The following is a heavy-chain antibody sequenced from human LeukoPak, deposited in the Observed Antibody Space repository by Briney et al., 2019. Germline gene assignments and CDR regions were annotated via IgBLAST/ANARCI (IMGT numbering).Heavy chain of an antibody. CDR1: GYSFNSQG. J-gene: IGHJ4*02. V-gene: IGHV7-4-1*02. D-gene: IGHD4-17*01. CDR3: ARGYTKDMTSVTHFDY. CDR2: INTDSGNP. Sequence: ASVTVSCKASGYSFNSQGMNWVRQAPGQGLEWMGWINTDSGNPTYAQGFTGRFVFSLDSSVSTAYLETSSLKAEDTAVYYCARGYTKDMTSVTHFDYWGQGTLVTVSS.